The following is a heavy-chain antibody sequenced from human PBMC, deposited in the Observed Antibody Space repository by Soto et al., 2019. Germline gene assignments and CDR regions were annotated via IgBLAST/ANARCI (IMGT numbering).Heavy chain of an antibody. Sequence: GGSLRLSCAASGFTFSSYWMSWVRQAPGKGLEWVANIKQDGSEKYYVDSVKGRFTISRDNAKNSLYLQMNSLRAEDTAVYYCARDPGDSGCPYYFDYWGQGTLVTVSS. CDR3: ARDPGDSGCPYYFDY. CDR2: IKQDGSEK. D-gene: IGHD5-12*01. CDR1: GFTFSSYW. V-gene: IGHV3-7*03. J-gene: IGHJ4*02.